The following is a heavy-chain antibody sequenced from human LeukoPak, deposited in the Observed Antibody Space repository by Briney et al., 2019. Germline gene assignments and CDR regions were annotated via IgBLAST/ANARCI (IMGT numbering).Heavy chain of an antibody. CDR2: IDWDDDK. CDR3: ARSPGVVTMFDY. J-gene: IGHJ4*02. V-gene: IGHV2-70*01. D-gene: IGHD2-21*02. CDR1: GFSLSTSRMR. Sequence: ESGPTLVNPTQPLTLTCTFSGFSLSTSRMRVSWIRQPPWKALEWLALIDWDDDKYYSTSLKTRLTISKDTSKNQVVLTMTNMDTVDTATYYCARSPGVVTMFDYWGQGTLVTVSS.